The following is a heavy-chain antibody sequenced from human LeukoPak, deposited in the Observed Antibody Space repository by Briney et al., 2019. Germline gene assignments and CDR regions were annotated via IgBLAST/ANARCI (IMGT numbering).Heavy chain of an antibody. CDR1: GFTFSNYW. Sequence: GGSLRLSCAASGFTFSNYWMSWVRQAPGKGLEWLANISQDGSEMYYVDSVKGRFTISRDNGKNSLYLQINSLRADDTAVYYCARDWYDYWGQGTLVTVSS. CDR2: ISQDGSEM. D-gene: IGHD6-13*01. V-gene: IGHV3-7*01. CDR3: ARDWYDY. J-gene: IGHJ4*02.